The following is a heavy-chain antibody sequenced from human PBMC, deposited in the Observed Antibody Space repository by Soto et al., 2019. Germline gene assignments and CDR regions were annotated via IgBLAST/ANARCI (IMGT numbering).Heavy chain of an antibody. D-gene: IGHD1-26*01. Sequence: TLSLTCSVSGGSISSLGYYWSWIRQHPGKGLEWIGSILPTGSSHSNPSLKSRVTMSLDTSQNQLSLRVTSVTAADTAVYFCAARGSYFTYWGQGALVTVSS. J-gene: IGHJ4*02. CDR1: GGSISSLGYY. V-gene: IGHV4-31*03. CDR3: AARGSYFTY. CDR2: ILPTGSS.